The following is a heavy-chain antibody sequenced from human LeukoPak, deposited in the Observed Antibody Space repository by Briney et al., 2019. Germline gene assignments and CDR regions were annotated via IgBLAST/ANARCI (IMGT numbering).Heavy chain of an antibody. V-gene: IGHV1-2*06. CDR1: GYTFTGSI. CDR3: ARGGYYDFWSGYFTFDY. J-gene: IGHJ4*02. CDR2: IYPNSGGT. Sequence: ASVKVSCKASGYTFTGSIMHWVRHPPRQGLERKGQIYPNSGGTNYAHRFQGKVTMTRDASISTAYMELSRLRSDDTAVYYCARGGYYDFWSGYFTFDYWGQGTLVTVSS. D-gene: IGHD3-3*01.